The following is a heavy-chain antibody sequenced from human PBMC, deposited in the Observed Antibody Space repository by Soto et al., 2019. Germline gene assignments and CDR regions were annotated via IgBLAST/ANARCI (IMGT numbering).Heavy chain of an antibody. J-gene: IGHJ4*02. D-gene: IGHD6-19*01. V-gene: IGHV4-39*01. CDR1: GGSISSSSYY. CDR3: ARQIGSSGWYYLDY. CDR2: IYYSGST. Sequence: SETLSLTCTVSGGSISSSSYYWGWIRQPPGKGLEWIGSIYYSGSTYYNPSLKSRVTISVDTSKNQFSLKLSSVTAADTAVYYCARQIGSSGWYYLDYWGQGTLVTVSS.